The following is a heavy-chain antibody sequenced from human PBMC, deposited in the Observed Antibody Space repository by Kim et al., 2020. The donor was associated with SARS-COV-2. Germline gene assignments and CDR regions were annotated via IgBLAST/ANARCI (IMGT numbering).Heavy chain of an antibody. J-gene: IGHJ6*02. CDR3: AGIVVVPADYYYYYGMDV. Sequence: SETLSLTCTVSGGSISSYYWSWIRQPPGKGLEWIGYIYYSGSTNYNPSLKSRVTISVDTSKNQFSLKLSSVTAADTAVYYCAGIVVVPADYYYYYGMDVWGQGTTVTVSS. CDR2: IYYSGST. D-gene: IGHD2-2*01. V-gene: IGHV4-59*08. CDR1: GGSISSYY.